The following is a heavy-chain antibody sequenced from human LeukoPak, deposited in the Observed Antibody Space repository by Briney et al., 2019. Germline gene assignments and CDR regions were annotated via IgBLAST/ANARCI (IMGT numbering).Heavy chain of an antibody. V-gene: IGHV3-23*01. Sequence: GGSLCLSCAASGFTFSKYDMSWVRQLPGKGLEWVSVISGSGATSSYADSVQDRFTISRDNSKNTVYLQMNSLRPEDTAVYYCAKDRIALTVYAFDYWGQGSLVTVSS. CDR1: GFTFSKYD. CDR2: ISGSGATS. D-gene: IGHD2-8*01. J-gene: IGHJ4*02. CDR3: AKDRIALTVYAFDY.